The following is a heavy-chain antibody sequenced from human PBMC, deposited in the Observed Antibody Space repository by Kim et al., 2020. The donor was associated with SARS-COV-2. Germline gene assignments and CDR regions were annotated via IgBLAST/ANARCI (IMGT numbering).Heavy chain of an antibody. J-gene: IGHJ4*02. V-gene: IGHV3-30*18. Sequence: GGSLRLSCAASGFTFSSYGMHWVRQAPGKGLEWVAVISYDGSNKYYADSVKGRFTISRDNSKNTLYLQMNSLRAEDTAVYYCAKDRGSSTSCFDYWGQGTLVTGSS. D-gene: IGHD2-2*01. CDR2: ISYDGSNK. CDR1: GFTFSSYG. CDR3: AKDRGSSTSCFDY.